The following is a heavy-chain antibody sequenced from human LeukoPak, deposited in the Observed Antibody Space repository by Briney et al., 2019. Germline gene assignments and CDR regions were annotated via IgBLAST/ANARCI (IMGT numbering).Heavy chain of an antibody. Sequence: GASVKVSCKASGYTFTCYYMHWVRQAPGQGLEWMGWINTNTGNPTYAQGFTGRFVFSLDTSVSTAYLQISSLKAEDTAVYYCARDGAAAGTPIDYWGQGTLVTVSS. V-gene: IGHV7-4-1*02. CDR3: ARDGAAAGTPIDY. CDR1: GYTFTCYY. CDR2: INTNTGNP. J-gene: IGHJ4*02. D-gene: IGHD6-13*01.